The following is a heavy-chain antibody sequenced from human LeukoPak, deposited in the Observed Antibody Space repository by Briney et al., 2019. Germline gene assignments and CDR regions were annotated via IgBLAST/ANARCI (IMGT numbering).Heavy chain of an antibody. J-gene: IGHJ5*02. CDR2: IYSGGST. CDR1: GFTVRSNY. Sequence: QPGGSLRLSCAASGFTVRSNYMSWVRQAPGKGLEWVSVIYSGGSTYYADSVKGRFTISRDNSKNTLYLQMNSLRAEDTAVYYCARDRTASDSLGGLDPWGQGTLVTVSS. V-gene: IGHV3-66*01. D-gene: IGHD3-16*01. CDR3: ARDRTASDSLGGLDP.